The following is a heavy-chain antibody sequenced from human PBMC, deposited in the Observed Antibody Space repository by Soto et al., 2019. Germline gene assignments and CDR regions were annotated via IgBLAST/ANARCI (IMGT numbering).Heavy chain of an antibody. CDR1: GFTFSSYA. CDR2: ISGSGGST. Sequence: GGSLRLSCAASGFTFSSYAMSWVRQSPGKGLEWVSAISGSGGSTYYADSVKGRFTISRDNSKNTLYLQMNSLRAEDTAVYYCAKDRYICGGDCYYGEWFDPWGQGTLVTVSS. J-gene: IGHJ5*02. V-gene: IGHV3-23*01. CDR3: AKDRYICGGDCYYGEWFDP. D-gene: IGHD2-21*02.